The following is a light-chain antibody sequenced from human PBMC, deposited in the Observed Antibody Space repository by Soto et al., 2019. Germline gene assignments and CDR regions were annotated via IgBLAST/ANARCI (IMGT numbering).Light chain of an antibody. CDR2: DNF. Sequence: QSVLTQPPSVSGAPGQRVTISCTVSSSNIGAGYDVHWYQQLPGTAPKLLIYDNFNRPSGVPDRFSGSKSGTSASLAITGLQVDYEADYYCQSYDSSLSGYVFGTGTKVT. CDR1: SSNIGAGYD. J-gene: IGLJ1*01. V-gene: IGLV1-40*01. CDR3: QSYDSSLSGYV.